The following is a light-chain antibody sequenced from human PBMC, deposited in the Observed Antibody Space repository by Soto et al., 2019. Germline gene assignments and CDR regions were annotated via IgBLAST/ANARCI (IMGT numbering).Light chain of an antibody. J-gene: IGKJ5*01. CDR2: ASV. CDR3: QQYNNWPIT. V-gene: IGKV3-15*01. Sequence: ELVLTQSPGSLSLSPGERATLSCKTSQSSGSNFVAWYQQKPGQAPRLLIYASVTRATGTPARFSGSGSGTEFTLTISSLQSEDFEIYYCQQYNNWPITFGQGTRLEIK. CDR1: QSSGSN.